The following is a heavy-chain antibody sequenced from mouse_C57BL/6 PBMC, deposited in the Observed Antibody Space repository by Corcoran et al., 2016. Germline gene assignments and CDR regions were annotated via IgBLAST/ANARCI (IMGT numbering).Heavy chain of an antibody. J-gene: IGHJ4*01. V-gene: IGHV1-80*01. CDR3: ARDSTGTVAMDS. Sequence: QVQLQQSGAELVKPGASVKISCKASGYAFSSYWMHWVKQRPGKGLEWIGKIYPGDGDTNYNGKCKGKATLTADNYSSNAYRQLRSRTSEESAVYFCARDSTGTVAMDSWCQGTSVTVAS. CDR2: IYPGDGDT. CDR1: GYAFSSYW. D-gene: IGHD4-1*02.